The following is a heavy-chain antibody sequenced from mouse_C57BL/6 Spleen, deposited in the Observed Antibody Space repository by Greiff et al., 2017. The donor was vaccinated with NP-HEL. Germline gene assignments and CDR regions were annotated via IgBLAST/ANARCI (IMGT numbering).Heavy chain of an antibody. CDR2: ISSGGSYT. J-gene: IGHJ4*01. Sequence: EVHLVESGGDLVKPGGSLKLSCAASGFTFSSYGMSWVRQTPDKRLEWVATISSGGSYTYYPDSVKGRFTISRDNAKNTLYLQMSSLKSEDTAMYYCAGQLRPYAMDYWGQGTSVTVSS. CDR3: AGQLRPYAMDY. D-gene: IGHD3-2*02. CDR1: GFTFSSYG. V-gene: IGHV5-6*01.